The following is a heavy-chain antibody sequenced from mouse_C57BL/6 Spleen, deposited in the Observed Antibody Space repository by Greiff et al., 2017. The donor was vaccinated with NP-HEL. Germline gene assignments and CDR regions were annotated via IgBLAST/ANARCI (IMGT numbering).Heavy chain of an antibody. CDR2: ISNGGGST. J-gene: IGHJ2*01. CDR3: ARAYGSSPYYFDY. CDR1: GFTFSDYY. Sequence: EVMLVESGGGLVQPGGSLKLSCAASGFTFSDYYMYWVRQTPEKRLECVAYISNGGGSTYYPDTVKGRVPISRDNAKNTLYLQMSRLKSEDTAMYYCARAYGSSPYYFDYWGQGTTLTVSS. V-gene: IGHV5-12*01. D-gene: IGHD1-1*01.